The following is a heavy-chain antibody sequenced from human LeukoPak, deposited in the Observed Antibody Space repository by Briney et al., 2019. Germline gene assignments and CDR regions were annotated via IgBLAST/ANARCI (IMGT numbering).Heavy chain of an antibody. CDR3: ARDHGSGYYYFDY. D-gene: IGHD3-22*01. CDR2: IYTSGST. J-gene: IGHJ4*02. CDR1: GGSTSRYY. V-gene: IGHV4-4*07. Sequence: PSETLSLTPTVSGGSTSRYYWSWIRQPAGKGLGWIGRIYTSGSTNYNPSLKSGVTISVDKSKNQFSLKLSSVAAADTAVYYCARDHGSGYYYFDYWGQGTLVTVSS.